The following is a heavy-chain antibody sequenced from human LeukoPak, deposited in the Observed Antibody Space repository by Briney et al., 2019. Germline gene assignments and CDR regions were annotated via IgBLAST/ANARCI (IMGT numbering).Heavy chain of an antibody. Sequence: GGSLRLSCAAPGITFSAYAMNWVRQAPGKGPEWVSAISGSGGSTYYADSVKGRFTISRDNSKNTLYLQMNSLRAEDTAVYYCAKGDSGSYAVDYWGQGTLVTVSS. J-gene: IGHJ4*02. CDR2: ISGSGGST. CDR1: GITFSAYA. V-gene: IGHV3-23*01. CDR3: AKGDSGSYAVDY. D-gene: IGHD1-26*01.